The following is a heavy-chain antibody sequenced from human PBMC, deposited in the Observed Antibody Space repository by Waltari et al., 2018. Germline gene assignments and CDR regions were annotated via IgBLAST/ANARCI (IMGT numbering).Heavy chain of an antibody. Sequence: QVQLQQSGPGLVKHSQTLSLTSAISGESVSSNRAAWHWIRQSPSRGLEWLGRTYYRSKWYNDYAVSVKSRITINPDTSKNQFSLQLSSVTPEDTAVYYCARESTSIAAAGTDLHPWGQGTLVTVSS. CDR2: TYYRSKWYN. CDR1: GESVSSNRAA. V-gene: IGHV6-1*01. D-gene: IGHD6-13*01. J-gene: IGHJ5*02. CDR3: ARESTSIAAAGTDLHP.